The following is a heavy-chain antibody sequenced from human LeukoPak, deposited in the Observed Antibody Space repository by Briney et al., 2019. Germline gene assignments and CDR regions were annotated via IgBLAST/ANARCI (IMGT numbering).Heavy chain of an antibody. CDR1: GGSISNYY. D-gene: IGHD1-1*01. J-gene: IGHJ5*02. V-gene: IGHV4-59*01. Sequence: SETLSLTCTVSGGSISNYYWSWIRQSPVKGLEWIGSIYYSGSTNYNPSLKSRVTISVDTSKNQFSLKPSSVTAADTAVYYCARARRWNAAVEGWWFDPWGQGTLVTVSS. CDR3: ARARRWNAAVEGWWFDP. CDR2: IYYSGST.